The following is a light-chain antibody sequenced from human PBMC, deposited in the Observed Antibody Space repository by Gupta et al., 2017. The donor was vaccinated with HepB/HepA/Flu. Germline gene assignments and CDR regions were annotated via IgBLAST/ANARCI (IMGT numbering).Light chain of an antibody. CDR1: QDITDN. CDR2: DAS. V-gene: IGKV1-33*01. J-gene: IGKJ4*01. Sequence: DIQMTQSPSSLSASVEDRVTITCQASQDITDNLNWYQQKPGKAPKLLIYDASNLERGVTSRFSGSGSGTDFSFTISSLQPEDIATYYCQQSDHLPLTFGGGTKVEIK. CDR3: QQSDHLPLT.